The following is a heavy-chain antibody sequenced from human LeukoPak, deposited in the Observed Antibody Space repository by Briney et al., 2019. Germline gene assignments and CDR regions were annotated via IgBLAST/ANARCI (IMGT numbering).Heavy chain of an antibody. CDR1: GFTFSDYY. D-gene: IGHD2-2*01. J-gene: IGHJ4*02. CDR2: ISSSSSYT. Sequence: GGSLRLSCAASGFTFSDYYMSWIRQAPGKGLEWVSYISSSSSYTNYADSVKGRFTISRDNAKNSLYLQMNSLRAEDTAVYYCARVQVPAAYDYWGQGTLVTVPS. CDR3: ARVQVPAAYDY. V-gene: IGHV3-11*06.